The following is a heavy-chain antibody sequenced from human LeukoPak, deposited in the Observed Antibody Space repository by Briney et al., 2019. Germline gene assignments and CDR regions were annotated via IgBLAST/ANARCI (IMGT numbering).Heavy chain of an antibody. D-gene: IGHD3-3*01. CDR2: ISSSGSTI. Sequence: GGSLRLSCAASGFTFSDYYMSWIRQAPGKGLEWVSYISSSGSTIYYADSVKGRFTISRDNAKNSLYLQMNSLRAEDTAVYYCARDSSCYDFWSGCAFDYWGQGTLVTVSS. CDR1: GFTFSDYY. J-gene: IGHJ4*02. CDR3: ARDSSCYDFWSGCAFDY. V-gene: IGHV3-11*01.